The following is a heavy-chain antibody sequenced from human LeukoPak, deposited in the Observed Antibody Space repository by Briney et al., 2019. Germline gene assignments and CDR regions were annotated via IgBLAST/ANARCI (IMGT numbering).Heavy chain of an antibody. V-gene: IGHV5-51*01. CDR1: GYSFTTHW. CDR3: ARGDTEVAATADY. Sequence: GESLKISCKASGYSFTTHWIGWVRQMPGKGLEWMGILHPGDSDTRYSPFFQGQVTISADKSISTAYLQWSSLKASDTAMYYCARGDTEVAATADYWGQGTLVTVSS. CDR2: LHPGDSDT. J-gene: IGHJ4*02. D-gene: IGHD6-19*01.